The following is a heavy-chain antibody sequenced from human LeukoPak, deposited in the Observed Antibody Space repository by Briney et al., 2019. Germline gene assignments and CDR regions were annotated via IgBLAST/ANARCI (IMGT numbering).Heavy chain of an antibody. CDR1: GGTFSSYA. D-gene: IGHD3-22*01. V-gene: IGHV1-24*01. CDR2: FDPEDGET. CDR3: ATDITHYDSSGYYSY. J-gene: IGHJ4*02. Sequence: ASVKVSCKASGGTFSSYAISWVRQAPGKGLEWMGGFDPEDGETIYAQKFQGRVTMTEDTSTDTAYMELSSLRSEDTAVYYCATDITHYDSSGYYSYWGQGTLVTVSS.